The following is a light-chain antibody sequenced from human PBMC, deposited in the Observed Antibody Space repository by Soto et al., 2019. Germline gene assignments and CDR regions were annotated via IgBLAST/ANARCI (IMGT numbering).Light chain of an antibody. J-gene: IGKJ2*01. CDR3: QQYNSYPYT. V-gene: IGKV1-5*03. CDR2: KAS. CDR1: QSISSW. Sequence: DIQMTQSPSTLSASVGDRVTITCRASQSISSWLAWYQQKPGTAPKLLIYKASSLESGVPSRFSGSGSGTEFNLTISRLQTDDFATYYCQQYNSYPYTFGQGTKLDIK.